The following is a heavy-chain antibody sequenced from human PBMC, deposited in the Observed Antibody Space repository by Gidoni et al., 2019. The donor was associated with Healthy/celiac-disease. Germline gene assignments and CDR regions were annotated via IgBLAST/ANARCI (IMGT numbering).Heavy chain of an antibody. V-gene: IGHV3-48*01. CDR1: GFTSSSYS. CDR3: ARVSSGWNWFDP. D-gene: IGHD6-19*01. CDR2: ISSSSSTI. J-gene: IGHJ5*02. Sequence: EVQLVESGGGLVQPGGSLRLSCAASGFTSSSYSMNWVRQAPGKGLEWVSYISSSSSTIYYADSVTGRFTISRDNAKNSLYLQMNSLRAEDTAVYYCARVSSGWNWFDPWGQGTLVTVSS.